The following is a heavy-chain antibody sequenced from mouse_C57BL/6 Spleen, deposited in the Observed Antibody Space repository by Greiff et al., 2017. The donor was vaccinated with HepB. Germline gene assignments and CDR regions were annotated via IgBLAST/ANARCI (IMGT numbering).Heavy chain of an antibody. CDR1: GFTFSDYY. J-gene: IGHJ1*03. Sequence: EVQRVESEGGLVQPGSSMKLSCTASGFTFSDYYMAWVRQVPEKGLEWVANINYDGSSTYYLDSLKSRFIISRDNAKNILYLQMSSLKSEDTATYYCAREPRRGYWYFDVWGTGTTVTVSS. V-gene: IGHV5-16*01. CDR3: AREPRRGYWYFDV. CDR2: INYDGSST.